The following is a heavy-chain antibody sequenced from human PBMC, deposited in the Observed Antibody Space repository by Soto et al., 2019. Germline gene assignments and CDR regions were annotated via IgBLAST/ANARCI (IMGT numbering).Heavy chain of an antibody. V-gene: IGHV3-30*18. CDR3: AKDLRTARNIAVAGTHRPGMDV. Sequence: GGSLRLSCAASGFTFSSYGMHWVRQAPGKGLEWVAVISYDGSNKYYADSVKGRFTISRDNSKNTLYLQMNSLRAEDTAVYYCAKDLRTARNIAVAGTHRPGMDVWGQGTTITVSS. D-gene: IGHD6-19*01. CDR1: GFTFSSYG. CDR2: ISYDGSNK. J-gene: IGHJ6*02.